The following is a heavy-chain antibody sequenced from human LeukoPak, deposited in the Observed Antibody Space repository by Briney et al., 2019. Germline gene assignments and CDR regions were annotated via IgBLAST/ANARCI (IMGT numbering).Heavy chain of an antibody. J-gene: IGHJ4*02. V-gene: IGHV1-46*01. CDR1: GNTFTSYF. CDR3: ARGLAALPDY. D-gene: IGHD6-19*01. CDR2: VNPRGGST. Sequence: ASVKVSCKASGNTFTSYFVHWVRQAPGKGLEWMGIVNPRGGSTGYAQKFQGRITITRDTPTSTVYMEVISLRSEDTAVYYCARGLAALPDYWGQGTLVTVSS.